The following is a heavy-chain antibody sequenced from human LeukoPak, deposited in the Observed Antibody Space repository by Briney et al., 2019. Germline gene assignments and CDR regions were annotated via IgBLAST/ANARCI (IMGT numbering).Heavy chain of an antibody. CDR2: IYHSRST. CDR1: GGSVTRYY. V-gene: IGHV4-59*02. J-gene: IGHJ5*02. D-gene: IGHD6-13*01. CDR3: ARSLQYSSSWYWFDP. Sequence: PSETLSLTCTVPGGSVTRYYWSWIRQPPGKGLEWIGYIYHSRSTFYNPSLKSRVTISIDTSKNQFSLKLSSVTAADTAVYYCARSLQYSSSWYWFDPWGQGTLVTVSS.